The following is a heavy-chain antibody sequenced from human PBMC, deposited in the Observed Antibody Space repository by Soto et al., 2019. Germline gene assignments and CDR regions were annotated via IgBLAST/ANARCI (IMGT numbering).Heavy chain of an antibody. CDR2: ISSSGSTI. V-gene: IGHV3-11*01. CDR1: GFTFSDYY. J-gene: IGHJ6*02. Sequence: QVQLVESGGGLVKPGGSLRLSCAASGFTFSDYYMSWIRQAPGKGLEWVSYISSSGSTIYYADSVKGRFTISRDNAKNSLDLHMNSLRAEDTAVYYCASLYGSGSYFGYYYGMDVWGHGTTVTVSS. CDR3: ASLYGSGSYFGYYYGMDV. D-gene: IGHD3-10*01.